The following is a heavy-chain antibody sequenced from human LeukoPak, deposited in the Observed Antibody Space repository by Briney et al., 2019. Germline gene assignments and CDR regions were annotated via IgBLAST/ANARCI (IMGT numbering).Heavy chain of an antibody. D-gene: IGHD3-3*01. CDR3: ARLGIFGVVTDY. J-gene: IGHJ4*02. CDR1: GGSISSYY. Sequence: PSETLSLTCTVSGGSISSYYWTWIPQPPGKGLEWIGYVYYSGSTNYNPSLKSRVTISVDASKNQFSLKLSSVTAADTAVYYCARLGIFGVVTDYRGQGTLVTVSS. CDR2: VYYSGST. V-gene: IGHV4-59*08.